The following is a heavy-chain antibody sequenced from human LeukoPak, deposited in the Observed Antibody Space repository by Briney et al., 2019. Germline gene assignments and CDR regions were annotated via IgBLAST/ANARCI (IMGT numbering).Heavy chain of an antibody. CDR1: GGSFNGYY. D-gene: IGHD3-3*02. V-gene: IGHV4-34*01. CDR3: ARTHFIISNYFDY. J-gene: IGHJ4*02. CDR2: INPSGRT. Sequence: SETLSLTCTVYGGSFNGYYWSWIRQPPGKGLEWIGEINPSGRTNYNPSLKSRVTISVDPSKNQFSLKLSSVTAADTAVYYCARTHFIISNYFDYWGQGTLVTASS.